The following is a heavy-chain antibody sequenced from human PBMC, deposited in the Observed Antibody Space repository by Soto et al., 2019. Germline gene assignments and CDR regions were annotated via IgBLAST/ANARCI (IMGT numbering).Heavy chain of an antibody. J-gene: IGHJ4*02. CDR1: GGSISGYY. D-gene: IGHD2-2*01. CDR3: AKYRRTDEEGSTLDF. CDR2: VYYTGST. Sequence: SETLSLTCTISGGSISGYYWSWIRQSPGKGLEWIGYVYYTGSTKYNPSLESRVAMSADTSKNQFSLKVTSVTAADTAVYYCAKYRRTDEEGSTLDFWCLRTLVTISS. V-gene: IGHV4-59*01.